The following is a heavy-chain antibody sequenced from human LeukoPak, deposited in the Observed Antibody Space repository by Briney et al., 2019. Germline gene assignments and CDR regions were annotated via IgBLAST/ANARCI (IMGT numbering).Heavy chain of an antibody. CDR1: GFTFFNYG. CDR2: IWYDGSYK. CDR3: AKVVQYTASTGTGLDY. V-gene: IGHV3-33*06. D-gene: IGHD6-13*01. J-gene: IGHJ4*02. Sequence: PGGSLRLSCAASGFTFFNYGMHWVRQAPGKGLDWVAVIWYDGSYKYYADSVRGRFTISRDNSKNTLYLQMDSLRAEDTAIYYCAKVVQYTASTGTGLDYWGQGALVTVSS.